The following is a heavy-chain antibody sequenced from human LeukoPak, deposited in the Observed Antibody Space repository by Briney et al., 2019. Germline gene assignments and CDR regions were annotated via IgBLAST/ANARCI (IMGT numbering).Heavy chain of an antibody. J-gene: IGHJ4*02. CDR3: ARLWSGLRPPDY. V-gene: IGHV4-39*01. CDR1: GGSISSYY. D-gene: IGHD3-3*01. Sequence: PSETLSLTCTVSGGSISSYYWGWIRQPPGKGLEWIGSISHSGSTYYNPSLKSRVTISADTSKNQLSLKLNSVTAADTAVYYCARLWSGLRPPDYWGQGILVTVSS. CDR2: ISHSGST.